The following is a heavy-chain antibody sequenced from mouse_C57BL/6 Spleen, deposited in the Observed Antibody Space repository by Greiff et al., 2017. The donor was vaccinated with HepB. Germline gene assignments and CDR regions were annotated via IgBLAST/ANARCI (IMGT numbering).Heavy chain of an antibody. J-gene: IGHJ2*01. D-gene: IGHD1-1*01. V-gene: IGHV1-15*01. CDR2: IDPETGGT. Sequence: QVQLQQPGAELVRPGASVTLSCKASGYTFTDYEMHWVKQTPVHGLEWIGAIDPETGGTAYNQKFKGKAILTADKSSSTAYMELRSLTSEDSAVYYCTRGITTVVATWDYWGQGTTLTVSS. CDR3: TRGITTVVATWDY. CDR1: GYTFTDYE.